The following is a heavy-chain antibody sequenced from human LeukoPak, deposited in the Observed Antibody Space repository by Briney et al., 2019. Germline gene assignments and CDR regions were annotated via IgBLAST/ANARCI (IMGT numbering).Heavy chain of an antibody. Sequence: PSETLSLTCTVSGGSISSYYWTWIRQPPGKGLEWIGYIYYSGSTNYNPSLKSRVTISVDTSKNHFSLKLRSVTAADTAVYYCARDSAAGGYFDYWGQRTLVTVSS. J-gene: IGHJ4*02. D-gene: IGHD6-13*01. CDR2: IYYSGST. CDR3: ARDSAAGGYFDY. CDR1: GGSISSYY. V-gene: IGHV4-59*01.